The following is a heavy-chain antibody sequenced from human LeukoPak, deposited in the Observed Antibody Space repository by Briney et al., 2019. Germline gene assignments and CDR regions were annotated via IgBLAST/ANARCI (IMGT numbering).Heavy chain of an antibody. CDR1: GLNVRVNH. CDR3: VRERDYDTYFDY. J-gene: IGHJ4*02. Sequence: GGSLTLSCEVSGLNVRVNHMAWVRQGLGKGLEWVAVILPGGVTHYTDSLKDRFTISTDKSKNILYLQMDSLRADDTALYYCVRERDYDTYFDYWGRGTLVTVSS. D-gene: IGHD4-17*01. CDR2: ILPGGVT. V-gene: IGHV3-53*01.